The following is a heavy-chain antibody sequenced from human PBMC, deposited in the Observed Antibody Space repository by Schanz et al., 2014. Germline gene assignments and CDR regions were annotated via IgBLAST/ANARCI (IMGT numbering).Heavy chain of an antibody. CDR2: IGVDGTTT. CDR1: GLIFSNYG. Sequence: EVQLLESGGGLVQPGGSLKLSCAASGLIFSNYGMNWLRQAPGKGLEWVSVIGVDGTTTYYADYVKGRFTISRDNSKNTLYLQMNSLRPEDTAVYYCAKYRGYYRVSGSYRELEYWGQGTLVTVSS. CDR3: AKYRGYYRVSGSYRELEY. J-gene: IGHJ4*02. V-gene: IGHV3-23*01. D-gene: IGHD3-10*01.